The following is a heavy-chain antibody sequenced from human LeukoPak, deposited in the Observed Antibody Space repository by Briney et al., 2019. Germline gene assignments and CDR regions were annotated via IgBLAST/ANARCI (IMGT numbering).Heavy chain of an antibody. CDR1: GFTFSSYE. D-gene: IGHD3-22*01. J-gene: IGHJ4*02. CDR3: ARDFPHYFDSSGYYSIFDY. CDR2: IKQDGSEK. V-gene: IGHV3-7*01. Sequence: PGGSLRLSCAASGFTFSSYEMNWVRQAPGKGLEWVANIKQDGSEKYYVDSVKGRFTISRDNAKNSLYLQMNSLRAEDTAVYYCARDFPHYFDSSGYYSIFDYWGQGTLVTVSS.